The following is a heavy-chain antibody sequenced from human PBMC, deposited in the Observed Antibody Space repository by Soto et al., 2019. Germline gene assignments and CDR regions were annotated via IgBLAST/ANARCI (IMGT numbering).Heavy chain of an antibody. CDR2: IYTSASI. CDR1: GADINTYS. D-gene: IGHD6-19*01. V-gene: IGHV4-4*07. Sequence: SETLSLTCSVSGADINTYSWTWIRQPAGKGLEWIGRIYTSASINYNPSLKGRVTLSVDTSTNQVSLRLASVTAADTAIYYCARDREAGYNCYYGMDVWGQGTTVTASS. J-gene: IGHJ6*02. CDR3: ARDREAGYNCYYGMDV.